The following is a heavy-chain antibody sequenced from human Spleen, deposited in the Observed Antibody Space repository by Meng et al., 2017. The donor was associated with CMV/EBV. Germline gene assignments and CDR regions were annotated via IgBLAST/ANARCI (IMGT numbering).Heavy chain of an antibody. Sequence: VYGGSFSGYSWSWIRQSPGKGLEWIGEINHSGSTNYNPSLKSRVTISVDTSKNQFSLKLSSVTAADTAVYYCARLAEWPVLQDWFDPWGQGTLVTVSS. CDR3: ARLAEWPVLQDWFDP. J-gene: IGHJ5*02. V-gene: IGHV4-34*01. CDR1: GGSFSGYS. D-gene: IGHD6-19*01. CDR2: INHSGST.